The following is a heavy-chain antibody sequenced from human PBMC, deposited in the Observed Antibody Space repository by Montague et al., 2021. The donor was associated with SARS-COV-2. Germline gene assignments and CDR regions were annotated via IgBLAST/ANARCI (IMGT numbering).Heavy chain of an antibody. Sequence: SLRLSCAASGFTFSSYWMHWVRQAPGKGLVWVSRINSEGSSTSYADSVKGRFTISRDNAKNTLYLQMNSLRAEDTAVYYCARGEWLLSLFYYYYMDVWGKGTTVTVSS. J-gene: IGHJ6*03. CDR2: INSEGSST. CDR3: ARGEWLLSLFYYYYMDV. V-gene: IGHV3-74*01. CDR1: GFTFSSYW. D-gene: IGHD3-3*01.